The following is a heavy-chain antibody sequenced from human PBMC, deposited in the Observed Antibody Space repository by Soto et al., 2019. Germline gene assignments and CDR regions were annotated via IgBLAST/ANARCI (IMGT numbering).Heavy chain of an antibody. CDR1: GYTFTEYG. D-gene: IGHD2-15*01. V-gene: IGHV1-18*01. J-gene: IGHJ4*02. CDR2: ISTYNGNT. CDR3: AREYCSGGSCYLPDY. Sequence: QVQLVQSGAEVKKPGASVKVSCKASGYTFTEYGIIWVRQAPGQGLEWMGWISTYNGNTNYAQNLQGRVTMTTDTSTSTAYMELRSLTSDDTAEYYCAREYCSGGSCYLPDYWGQGTLVTVSS.